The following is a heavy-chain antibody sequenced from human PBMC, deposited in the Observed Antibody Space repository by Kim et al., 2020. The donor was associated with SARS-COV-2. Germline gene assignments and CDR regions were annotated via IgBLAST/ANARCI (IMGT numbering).Heavy chain of an antibody. CDR2: MNPEGSEK. CDR3: ARHDYGDTYYYNMDV. CDR1: GFTFSNHW. Sequence: GGSLRLSCAASGFTFSNHWMSWARQAPGKGLEWVTNMNPEGSEKYYVDSVRGRFTISRDNAKNSLSLQMNGLRPEDTAVYYCARHDYGDTYYYNMDVWGQGTTVTVSS. D-gene: IGHD4-17*01. V-gene: IGHV3-7*03. J-gene: IGHJ6*02.